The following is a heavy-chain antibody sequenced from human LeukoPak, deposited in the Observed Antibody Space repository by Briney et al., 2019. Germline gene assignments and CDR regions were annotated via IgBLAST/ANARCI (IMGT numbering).Heavy chain of an antibody. J-gene: IGHJ4*02. CDR1: GFTFSSFA. V-gene: IGHV3-23*01. D-gene: IGHD3-3*01. CDR3: AKDLYYDFWSGYLFDY. CDR2: ISGSGDST. Sequence: GGSLRLSCVASGFTFSSFAMSWVRQAPGKGLEWVSAISGSGDSTFYADSVKGRFTISRDNSKNTLYLRMNSLRAGDTAVYYCAKDLYYDFWSGYLFDYWGQGTLVTVSS.